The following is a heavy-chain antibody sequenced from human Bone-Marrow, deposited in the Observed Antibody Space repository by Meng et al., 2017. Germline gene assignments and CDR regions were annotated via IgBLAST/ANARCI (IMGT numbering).Heavy chain of an antibody. CDR3: ATVERGYCSGGSCYRPFDY. Sequence: ASVKVSCKPSGYNFPDYYIHWVRQAPGQGLEWMGRIDPKNGDTHYAQKFQGRVTMTGDTSISTAYMELSRLRSDDTAVYYCATVERGYCSGGSCYRPFDYWGQGTLVTVSS. CDR1: GYNFPDYY. CDR2: IDPKNGDT. V-gene: IGHV1-2*06. J-gene: IGHJ4*02. D-gene: IGHD2-15*01.